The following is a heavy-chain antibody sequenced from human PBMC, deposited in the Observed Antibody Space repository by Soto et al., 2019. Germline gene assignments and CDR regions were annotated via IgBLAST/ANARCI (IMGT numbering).Heavy chain of an antibody. Sequence: EVQVLESGGGLVQPGGSLRLSCAASGFTFSSYAMSWVRQAPGKGLEWVSAISGSGGSTYYADSVKGRLTISRDNSNNTLYLQMNSLRADETAVYYCSRGGSSGRYWGQGTLVTVSS. J-gene: IGHJ4*02. D-gene: IGHD6-25*01. CDR3: SRGGSSGRY. CDR2: ISGSGGST. V-gene: IGHV3-23*01. CDR1: GFTFSSYA.